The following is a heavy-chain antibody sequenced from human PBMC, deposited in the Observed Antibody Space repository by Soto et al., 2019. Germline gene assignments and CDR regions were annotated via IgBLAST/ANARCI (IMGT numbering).Heavy chain of an antibody. CDR3: ARGGDGSFLDYYYYGMDV. CDR2: IYYSGST. J-gene: IGHJ6*02. V-gene: IGHV4-31*03. D-gene: IGHD6-6*01. Sequence: SETLSLTCTVSGGSISSGGYYWSWIRQHPGKGLEWIGYIYYSGSTYYNPSLKSRVTISVDTSKNQFSLKLSSVTAADTAVYYCARGGDGSFLDYYYYGMDVWGQGTTVTVSS. CDR1: GGSISSGGYY.